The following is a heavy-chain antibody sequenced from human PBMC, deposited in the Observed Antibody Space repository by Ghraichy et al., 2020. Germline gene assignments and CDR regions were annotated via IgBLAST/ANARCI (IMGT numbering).Heavy chain of an antibody. CDR2: ISSSSSYI. V-gene: IGHV3-21*01. J-gene: IGHJ6*02. D-gene: IGHD2-2*01. CDR1: GFTFSSYS. CDR3: ARAHLVVPAAILGYGMDV. Sequence: GGSLRLSCAASGFTFSSYSMNWVRQAPGKGLEWVSSISSSSSYIYYADSVKGRFTISRDNAKNSLYLQMNSLRAEDTAVYYCARAHLVVPAAILGYGMDVWGQGTTVTVSS.